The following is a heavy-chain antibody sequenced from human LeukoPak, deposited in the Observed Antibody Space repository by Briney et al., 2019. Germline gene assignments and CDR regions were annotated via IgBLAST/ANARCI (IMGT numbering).Heavy chain of an antibody. Sequence: PGGSLRLSCAASGFTVSSNYMSWVRQAPGKGLEWVAVIYSGGSTYNADSVKGRFTISRDNSQNTLYHQMNSLKAKDTAVYYCAREGARIPMYYDTRDYYFDDWSQRTLVTVS. CDR1: GFTVSSNY. V-gene: IGHV3-66*01. D-gene: IGHD3-22*01. CDR2: IYSGGST. CDR3: AREGARIPMYYDTRDYYFDD. J-gene: IGHJ4*02.